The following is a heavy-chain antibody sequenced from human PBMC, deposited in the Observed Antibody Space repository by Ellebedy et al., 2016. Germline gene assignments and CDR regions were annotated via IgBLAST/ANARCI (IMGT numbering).Heavy chain of an antibody. D-gene: IGHD3-3*01. V-gene: IGHV4-28*03. CDR1: GYSISNSNW. CDR3: ARGHYDFWSGYFYDP. Sequence: SETLSLXXAVSGYSISNSNWWGWIRQSPGKGLEWIGYIYYSGTTFYNPSLKSRVTMSVDTSKNQFSLKLSSVTAADTAVYYCARGHYDFWSGYFYDPWGQGTLVTVSS. J-gene: IGHJ5*02. CDR2: IYYSGTT.